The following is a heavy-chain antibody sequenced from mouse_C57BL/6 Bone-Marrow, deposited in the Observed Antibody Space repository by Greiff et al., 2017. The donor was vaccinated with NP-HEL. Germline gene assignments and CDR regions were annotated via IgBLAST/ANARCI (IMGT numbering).Heavy chain of an antibody. CDR1: GYTFTDYY. J-gene: IGHJ4*01. CDR3: AREDYYGSSPYYAMDY. CDR2: IFPGSGST. Sequence: VQLQQSGPELVKPGASVKISCKASGYTFTDYYINWVKQRPGQGLAWIGWIFPGSGSTYYNEKFKGKATLTVDKSSSTAYMLLSSLTSEDSAVYFCAREDYYGSSPYYAMDYWGQGTSVTVSS. V-gene: IGHV1-75*01. D-gene: IGHD1-1*01.